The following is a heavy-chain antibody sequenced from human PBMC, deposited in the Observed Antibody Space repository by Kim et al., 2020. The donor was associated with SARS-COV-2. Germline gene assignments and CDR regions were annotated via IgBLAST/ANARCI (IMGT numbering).Heavy chain of an antibody. CDR3: ARDPITYYYDSSGYRMFDY. D-gene: IGHD3-22*01. Sequence: GRFTISRDNAKNTLYLQMNSLRAEDTAVYYCARDPITYYYDSSGYRMFDYWGQGTLVTVSS. V-gene: IGHV3-74*01. J-gene: IGHJ4*02.